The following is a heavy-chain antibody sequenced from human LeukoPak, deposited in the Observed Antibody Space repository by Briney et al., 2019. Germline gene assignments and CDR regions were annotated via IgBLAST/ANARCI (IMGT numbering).Heavy chain of an antibody. CDR2: ISAYNGNT. Sequence: ASVKVSCKASGYTFTSYGISWVRQAPGQGLEWMGWISAYNGNTNYAQKLQGRVTMTTDTSTSTAYMELRSVRSDDTAVYYCARDLLYFDWLAYWGQGTLVTVSS. D-gene: IGHD3-9*01. J-gene: IGHJ4*02. V-gene: IGHV1-18*01. CDR3: ARDLLYFDWLAY. CDR1: GYTFTSYG.